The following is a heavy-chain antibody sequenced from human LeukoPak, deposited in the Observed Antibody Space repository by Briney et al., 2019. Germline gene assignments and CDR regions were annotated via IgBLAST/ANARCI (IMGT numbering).Heavy chain of an antibody. J-gene: IGHJ6*02. D-gene: IGHD2-21*02. Sequence: GSLRLSCAASGFTFSSYGMHWVRQAPGKGLEWVAVISYDGSNKYYADSVKGRFTISRDNSKNTLYLQMNSLRAEDTAVYYCASLVVTAIRDYYYGMDVWGQGTTVTVSS. CDR1: GFTFSSYG. CDR2: ISYDGSNK. V-gene: IGHV3-30*03. CDR3: ASLVVTAIRDYYYGMDV.